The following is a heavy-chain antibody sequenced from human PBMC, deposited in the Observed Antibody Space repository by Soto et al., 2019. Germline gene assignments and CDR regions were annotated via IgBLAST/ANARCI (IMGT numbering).Heavy chain of an antibody. J-gene: IGHJ4*02. D-gene: IGHD3-10*01. V-gene: IGHV4-4*02. CDR3: ARLVYDTRLNYMYFDF. Sequence: SETLSLTCAVSGVSISSGNWWTWGRQSPQRGLEYIGEIFHDGTANYYPSFERRVAISVDTSKNQFSLKLTSVTAADTAIYFCARLVYDTRLNYMYFDFWGQGTLVTVSS. CDR1: GVSISSGNW. CDR2: IFHDGTA.